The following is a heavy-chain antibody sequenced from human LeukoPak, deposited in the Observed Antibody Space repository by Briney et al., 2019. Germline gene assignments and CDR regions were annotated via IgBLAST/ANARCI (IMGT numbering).Heavy chain of an antibody. Sequence: ASVKVSCKASGYTFTSYYMHWVRQAPGQGLEWMGIINPSGGSTRYAPKFQGRVTMTRDTSTSTVYMDLSSLRSEDTAVYYCARDSHDTSGYPGYWGQGTLVTVSS. CDR3: ARDSHDTSGYPGY. CDR1: GYTFTSYY. J-gene: IGHJ4*02. CDR2: INPSGGST. V-gene: IGHV1-46*01. D-gene: IGHD3-22*01.